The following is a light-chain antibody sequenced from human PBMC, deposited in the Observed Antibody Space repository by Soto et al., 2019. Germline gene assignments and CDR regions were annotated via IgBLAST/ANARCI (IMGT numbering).Light chain of an antibody. J-gene: IGLJ1*01. CDR1: SSDVGTYNY. Sequence: QSALTQPASVSGSPGQSITISCTGTSSDVGTYNYVSWYQQHPGKALKVMIYEVSNRPSGVSNRFSGSKSGDTASLTISGLQAEDEADYYCSSYTSSSTLVFGTGTKLTVL. V-gene: IGLV2-14*01. CDR2: EVS. CDR3: SSYTSSSTLV.